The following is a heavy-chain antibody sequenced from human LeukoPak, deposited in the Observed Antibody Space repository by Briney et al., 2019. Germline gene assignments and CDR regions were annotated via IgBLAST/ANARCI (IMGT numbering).Heavy chain of an antibody. CDR3: ARPNFWSGCYNDY. J-gene: IGHJ4*02. V-gene: IGHV1-2*02. CDR1: GYTFTGYY. Sequence: ASVKVSCKASGYTFTGYYMHWVRQAPGQGLEWMGWINPNSGGTNYAQKFQGRVTMTRDTSISTAYMELSRLRSDDTAVYYCARPNFWSGCYNDYWGQGTLVTVSS. CDR2: INPNSGGT. D-gene: IGHD3-3*01.